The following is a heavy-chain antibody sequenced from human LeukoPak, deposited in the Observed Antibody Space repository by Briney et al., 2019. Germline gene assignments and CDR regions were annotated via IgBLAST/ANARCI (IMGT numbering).Heavy chain of an antibody. CDR1: GGSISSYD. V-gene: IGHV4-4*07. D-gene: IGHD3-10*01. CDR3: ARGAYYYGSGSPYYYYYMDV. Sequence: SETLSLTCTVSGGSISSYDWSWLRQPAGKGLEWIGRIYTSGSTNYNPSLKSRVTMSVNTSKNQFSLKLSSVTAADTAVYYCARGAYYYGSGSPYYYYYMDVWGKGTTVTISS. J-gene: IGHJ6*03. CDR2: IYTSGST.